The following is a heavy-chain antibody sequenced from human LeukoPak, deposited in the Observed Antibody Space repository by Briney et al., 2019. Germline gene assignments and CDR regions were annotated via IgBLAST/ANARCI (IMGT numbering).Heavy chain of an antibody. J-gene: IGHJ4*02. CDR1: GFIFNNYG. CDR2: ISGDGGTI. V-gene: IGHV3-23*01. Sequence: QSGGSLRLSCAASGFIFNNYGMNWVRQAPGKGLEWVSAISGDGGTISYAASVRGRFTISRDNARNTLFLQMSSLRAGDTALYYCAKELYGNPSGYWGQGTRVTVSS. D-gene: IGHD2-8*01. CDR3: AKELYGNPSGY.